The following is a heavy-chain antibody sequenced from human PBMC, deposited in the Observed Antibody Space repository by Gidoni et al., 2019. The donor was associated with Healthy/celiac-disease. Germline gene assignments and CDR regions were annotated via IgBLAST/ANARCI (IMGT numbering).Heavy chain of an antibody. Sequence: QVQLVESGGGVVQPGGSLRLSCAASGFTFSSYGMHWVRQAPGKGLEWVAVISYDGSNKYYADSVKGRFTISRDNSKNTLYLQMNSLRAEDTAVYYCAKDGYGYSSSWYIFWYFDLWGRGTLVTVSS. CDR2: ISYDGSNK. J-gene: IGHJ2*01. CDR3: AKDGYGYSSSWYIFWYFDL. V-gene: IGHV3-30*18. CDR1: GFTFSSYG. D-gene: IGHD6-13*01.